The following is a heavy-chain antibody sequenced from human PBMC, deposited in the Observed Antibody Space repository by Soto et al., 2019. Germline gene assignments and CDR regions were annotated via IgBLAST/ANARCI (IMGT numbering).Heavy chain of an antibody. J-gene: IGHJ6*02. D-gene: IGHD3-9*01. Sequence: QVQLQESGPGLVKPSETLSLTCTVSGGSISSYYWSWIRQPPGKGLEWIGYIYYSGSTNYNPSLKSRVTISVDTSKNQFSLKLSSVIAADTAVYYCARAYYDILTGTPGGMDVWGQGTTVTVSS. V-gene: IGHV4-59*01. CDR2: IYYSGST. CDR1: GGSISSYY. CDR3: ARAYYDILTGTPGGMDV.